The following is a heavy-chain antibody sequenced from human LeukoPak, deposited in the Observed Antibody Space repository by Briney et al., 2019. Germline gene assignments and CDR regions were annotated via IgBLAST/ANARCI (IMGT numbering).Heavy chain of an antibody. Sequence: GGSLRLSCAASGFTFSSYWMHWVHQAPGKGLVWVSRINSDGSSTSYADSVKGRFTISRDNAKNTLYLQMKSLRAQDTAVYYCARGSTIGYYYFLRDYWGQGTLVTVSS. V-gene: IGHV3-74*01. J-gene: IGHJ4*02. CDR3: ARGSTIGYYYFLRDY. CDR2: INSDGSST. D-gene: IGHD3-22*01. CDR1: GFTFSSYW.